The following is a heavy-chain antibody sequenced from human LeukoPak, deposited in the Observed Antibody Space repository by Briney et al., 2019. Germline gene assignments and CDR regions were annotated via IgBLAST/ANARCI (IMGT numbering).Heavy chain of an antibody. V-gene: IGHV3-13*01. CDR3: ARGPPRGKYYYMDV. CDR2: IGTASDT. J-gene: IGHJ6*03. D-gene: IGHD1-1*01. Sequence: WGSLRLSCAASGFTFSSFDMHWVRQPTGQGLEWASTIGTASDTYYPGSVEGRFTLSRDNAKNSLYLQMNSLTAGDTAVYYCARGPPRGKYYYMDVWGKGTTVTVSS. CDR1: GFTFSSFD.